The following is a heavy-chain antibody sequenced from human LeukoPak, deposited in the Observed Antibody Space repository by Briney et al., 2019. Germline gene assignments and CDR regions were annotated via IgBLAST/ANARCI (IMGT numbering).Heavy chain of an antibody. CDR3: ARGRRAGGSRTLNWFDP. Sequence: ASVKVSCKASGYTFTGYYMHWVRRAPGQGLEWMGRINPNSGGTNYAQKFQGRVTMTRDTSISTAYMELSSLRSEDTAVYYCARGRRAGGSRTLNWFDPWGQGTLVTVSS. V-gene: IGHV1-2*06. CDR1: GYTFTGYY. J-gene: IGHJ5*02. D-gene: IGHD1-26*01. CDR2: INPNSGGT.